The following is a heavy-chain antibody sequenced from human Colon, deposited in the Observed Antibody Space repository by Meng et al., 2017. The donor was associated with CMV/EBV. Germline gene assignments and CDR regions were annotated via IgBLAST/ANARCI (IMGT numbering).Heavy chain of an antibody. CDR3: ARRDYYYGLDV. V-gene: IGHV5-51*01. CDR1: GYTFATYW. Sequence: GGSLRLSCEGSGYTFATYWIAWVRQKPGKGLEWMGIVYPGDSDSRYSASFQGQVTFSADKTTNTAYLQWGSLKASDTAVYFCARRDYYYGLDVWGQGTTVTVSS. CDR2: VYPGDSDS. J-gene: IGHJ6*02.